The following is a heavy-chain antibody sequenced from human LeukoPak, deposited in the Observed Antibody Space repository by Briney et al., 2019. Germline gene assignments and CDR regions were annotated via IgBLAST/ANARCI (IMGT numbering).Heavy chain of an antibody. CDR2: IYSSGST. CDR3: ARGGKATVVTM. Sequence: SSETLSLTCIVSGGSINSYYWSWIRQPAGKGLEWIGRIYSSGSTNYNPSLKSRVSMSVDTSKNQFSLKLTSVTAADTAVYYCARGGKATVVTMWGQGILVTVSS. CDR1: GGSINSYY. D-gene: IGHD4-23*01. J-gene: IGHJ4*02. V-gene: IGHV4-4*07.